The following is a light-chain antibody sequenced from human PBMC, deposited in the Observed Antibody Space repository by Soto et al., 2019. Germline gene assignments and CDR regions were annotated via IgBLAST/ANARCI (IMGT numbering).Light chain of an antibody. CDR1: QSVSSSY. V-gene: IGKV3-20*01. J-gene: IGKJ1*01. CDR3: QYYGASPQT. CDR2: DAS. Sequence: EIALTQSQDTLSLSLGERATLSCRASQSVSSSYLAWYRQKPGQAPRLLIYDASSRATGIPDRFTGSGSGTDFTLTITRLEPEDFAVYYCQYYGASPQTFGQGTKVEIK.